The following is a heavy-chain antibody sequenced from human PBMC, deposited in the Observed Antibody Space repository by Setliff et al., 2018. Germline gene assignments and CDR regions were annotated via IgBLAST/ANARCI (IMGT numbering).Heavy chain of an antibody. Sequence: ASVKVSCKTSGFRFTNFGFSWVRQAPGQGLEWLGSIGPYSGNTNYPQWLQGRLTMTEDTSTDTAYMELSSLRSEDTAVYYCATGFLRYDILTGYYQRPHYFEYWGQGTLVTVSS. V-gene: IGHV1-18*01. CDR2: IGPYSGNT. D-gene: IGHD3-9*01. CDR3: ATGFLRYDILTGYYQRPHYFEY. J-gene: IGHJ4*02. CDR1: GFRFTNFG.